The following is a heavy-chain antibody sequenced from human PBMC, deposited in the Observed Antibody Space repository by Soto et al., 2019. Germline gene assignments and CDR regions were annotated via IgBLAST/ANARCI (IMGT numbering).Heavy chain of an antibody. V-gene: IGHV1-8*01. CDR3: ARSIRYRIAPRLKGFWLDT. CDR2: MNPNSGNT. CDR1: GYTFTSYD. J-gene: IGHJ5*02. Sequence: ASVKVSCKASGYTFTSYDINWVRQATGQGLEWMGWMNPNSGNTGYAQKFQGRVTMTRNTSISTAYMELSSLRSEDTAVYYCARSIRYRIAPRLKGFWLDTWGQGTLVTVSS. D-gene: IGHD6-6*01.